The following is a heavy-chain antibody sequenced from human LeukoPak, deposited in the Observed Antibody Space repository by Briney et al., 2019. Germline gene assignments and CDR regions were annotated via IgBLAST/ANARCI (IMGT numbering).Heavy chain of an antibody. V-gene: IGHV3-66*01. CDR3: ASDSYSPEYFQH. CDR1: GFSVSNNY. D-gene: IGHD2-15*01. J-gene: IGHJ1*01. Sequence: GGSLRLSCAASGFSVSNNYMIWVRTAPGKGLEGVSVIYSGGSTFYADSVKGRFTISRDNSKNTLYLQINSLRAEDTAVYYCASDSYSPEYFQHWGQGTLLTVSS. CDR2: IYSGGST.